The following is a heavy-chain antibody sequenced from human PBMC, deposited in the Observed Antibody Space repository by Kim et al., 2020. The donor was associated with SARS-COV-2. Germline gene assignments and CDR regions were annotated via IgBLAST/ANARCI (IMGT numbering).Heavy chain of an antibody. CDR2: IIARDGNT. J-gene: IGHJ4*02. D-gene: IGHD1-26*01. CDR1: GYMFTSYG. V-gene: IGHV1-18*04. Sequence: ASVKVSCKACGYMFTSYGFSLVRQAPGQGLEWLGWIIARDGNTKYGQNVQGRVIMTIDTSTNTAYMELWSLRSDDTAMYYCARGAYSDVSIDYWGQGTLVTRTS. CDR3: ARGAYSDVSIDY.